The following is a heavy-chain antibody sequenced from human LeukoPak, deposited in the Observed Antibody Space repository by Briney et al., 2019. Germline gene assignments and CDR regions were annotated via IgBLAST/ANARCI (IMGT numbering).Heavy chain of an antibody. CDR2: IIPILGIA. Sequence: SVKVSCKASGGTFSSYAISWVRQAPGQGLEWMGRIIPILGIANYAQKFQGRVTITADKSTSTAYMELSSLRSEETAVYYGAGGGDSSGYYYVLYFQHWGQGTLVTVSS. D-gene: IGHD3-22*01. V-gene: IGHV1-69*04. CDR1: GGTFSSYA. J-gene: IGHJ1*01. CDR3: AGGGDSSGYYYVLYFQH.